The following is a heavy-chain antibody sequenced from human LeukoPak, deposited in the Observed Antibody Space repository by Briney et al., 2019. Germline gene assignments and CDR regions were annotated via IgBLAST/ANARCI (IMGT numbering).Heavy chain of an antibody. CDR1: GCTFTSYG. CDR3: ARDRQWYGSGWSRSFDL. V-gene: IGHV1-18*01. Sequence: GASVKVSCKASGCTFTSYGISWVRQAPGQGLEWMGWISAYNGNTNYAQKLQGRVTMTTDTSTSTAYMELRSLRSDDTAIYYCARDRQWYGSGWSRSFDLWGQGTMVIVSS. J-gene: IGHJ3*01. CDR2: ISAYNGNT. D-gene: IGHD6-19*01.